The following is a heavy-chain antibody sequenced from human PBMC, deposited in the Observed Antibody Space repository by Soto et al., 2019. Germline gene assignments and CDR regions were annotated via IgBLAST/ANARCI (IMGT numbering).Heavy chain of an antibody. Sequence: SETLSLTCTVSGGSISSGDYYWSWIRQPPGKGLEWIGYIYYSGSTYYNPSLKSRVTISVDTSKNQFSLKLSSVTAADTAVYYCARAGKGEYQLLSSWFDPWGQGTLVTVSS. J-gene: IGHJ5*02. CDR3: ARAGKGEYQLLSSWFDP. CDR1: GGSISSGDYY. CDR2: IYYSGST. V-gene: IGHV4-30-4*01. D-gene: IGHD2-2*01.